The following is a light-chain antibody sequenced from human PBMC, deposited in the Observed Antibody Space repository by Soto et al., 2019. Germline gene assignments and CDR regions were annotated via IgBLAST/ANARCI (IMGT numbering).Light chain of an antibody. CDR3: AAWDDSYVV. V-gene: IGLV1-36*01. CDR2: YDD. J-gene: IGLJ2*01. CDR1: SSNIGNNA. Sequence: QSVLTQPPSVSEAPRQRVTISCSGSSSNIGNNAVNWYQQLPGKAPKLLIYYDDLLPSGVSDRFSGSKSGTSASLAISGLQSEDEADYYCAAWDDSYVVFGGWTKVTVL.